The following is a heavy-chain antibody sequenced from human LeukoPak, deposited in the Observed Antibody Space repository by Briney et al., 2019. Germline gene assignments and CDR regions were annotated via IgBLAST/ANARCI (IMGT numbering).Heavy chain of an antibody. CDR2: INHSGST. V-gene: IGHV4-34*01. Sequence: SETLSLTCAVYGGSFSGYYWSWIRQPPGKGLEWIGEINHSGSTNYNPSLKSRVTISVDTSKNQFSLKLSSVTAADTAVYYCARARYDFWSGYYLHFDYWGQGTLVTVSS. D-gene: IGHD3-3*01. CDR1: GGSFSGYY. J-gene: IGHJ4*02. CDR3: ARARYDFWSGYYLHFDY.